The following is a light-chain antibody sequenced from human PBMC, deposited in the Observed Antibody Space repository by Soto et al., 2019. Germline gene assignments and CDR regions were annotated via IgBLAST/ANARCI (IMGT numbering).Light chain of an antibody. J-gene: IGLJ2*01. Sequence: QSALTQPASVSGSPGQSITVSCTGASSDVGGYSLVSWFQQHPDKAPKLMIYEDFKRPSGVPNRFSGSKSDNTASLTISGLQAEDEADYYCCSYAGSDTCVFGRGTKLTVL. V-gene: IGLV2-23*01. CDR3: CSYAGSDTCV. CDR2: EDF. CDR1: SSDVGGYSL.